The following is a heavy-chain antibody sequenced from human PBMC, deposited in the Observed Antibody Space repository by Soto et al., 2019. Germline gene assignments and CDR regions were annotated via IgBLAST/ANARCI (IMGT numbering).Heavy chain of an antibody. D-gene: IGHD6-6*01. Sequence: QVQLMQSGGEVKMPGASVEVSCKTSGYMFTTYGMSSVRQAPGQGLERMAWISANNGNKKYAQKLESRITMTTDTTTSTESMELRDLTSDDTAIYYCARTGGGMAARPLEYWGQGTLVIVSS. J-gene: IGHJ4*02. CDR2: ISANNGNK. CDR3: ARTGGGMAARPLEY. V-gene: IGHV1-18*01. CDR1: GYMFTTYG.